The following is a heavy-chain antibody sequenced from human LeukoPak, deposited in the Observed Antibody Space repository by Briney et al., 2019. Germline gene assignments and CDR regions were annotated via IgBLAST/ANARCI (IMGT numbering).Heavy chain of an antibody. V-gene: IGHV4-34*01. Sequence: KPSETLSLTCAVYGGSFSGYYWSWIRQPPGKGLEWIGEINHSGSTNYNPSLKSRVTISVDTSKNQFSLKLSSVTAADTGVYYCARDKGIAASRWFDPWGQGTLVTVSS. CDR2: INHSGST. CDR3: ARDKGIAASRWFDP. J-gene: IGHJ5*02. CDR1: GGSFSGYY. D-gene: IGHD6-13*01.